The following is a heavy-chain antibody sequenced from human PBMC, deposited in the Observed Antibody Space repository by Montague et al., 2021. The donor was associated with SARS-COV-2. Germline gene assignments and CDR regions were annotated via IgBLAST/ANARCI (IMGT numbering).Heavy chain of an antibody. CDR2: IYYSGST. CDR1: GGSISSSSYY. Sequence: SETLSLTCTVSGGSISSSSYYWGWIRQPPGKGLEWIGSIYYSGSTYYNPSLKSRVTISVDTSKNQFSLKLSSVTAADTAVYYCARDPRKVVTGIWYNWFDPWGQGTLVTVSS. CDR3: ARDPRKVVTGIWYNWFDP. D-gene: IGHD2-21*02. J-gene: IGHJ5*02. V-gene: IGHV4-39*07.